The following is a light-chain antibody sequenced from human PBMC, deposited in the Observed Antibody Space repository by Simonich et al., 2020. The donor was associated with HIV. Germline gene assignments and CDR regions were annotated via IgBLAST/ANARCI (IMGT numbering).Light chain of an antibody. Sequence: EIVMTQSPATLSVSPGERATLSCRASQSVSSNLAWYQQKPGQAPRLLIYGASTRATGIPGGFSGSGSGTEFTLTISSLQSEDFAVYYCQQYNRWPPWTFGQGTKVEIK. V-gene: IGKV3D-15*01. CDR1: QSVSSN. J-gene: IGKJ1*01. CDR2: GAS. CDR3: QQYNRWPPWT.